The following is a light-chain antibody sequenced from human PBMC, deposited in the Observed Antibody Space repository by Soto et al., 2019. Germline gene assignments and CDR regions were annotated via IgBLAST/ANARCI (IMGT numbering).Light chain of an antibody. V-gene: IGKV1-39*01. J-gene: IGKJ5*01. CDR1: QSISSY. Sequence: DIQMTQSPSSLSASVGDRVTITCRASQSISSYLNWYQQKPGKAPKLLIYAASSLQSGVPSRFSGSGSGTEFTLTISSLQPEDFATYYCQQRHSYPITFGQGTRLEI. CDR2: AAS. CDR3: QQRHSYPIT.